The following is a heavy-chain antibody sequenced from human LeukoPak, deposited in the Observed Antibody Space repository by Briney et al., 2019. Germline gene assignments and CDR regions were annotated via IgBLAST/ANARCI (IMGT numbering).Heavy chain of an antibody. D-gene: IGHD5-24*01. V-gene: IGHV1-69*01. CDR1: GGTFSSYA. CDR3: ARESRWLQKPVDY. Sequence: ASVNVSCKASGGTFSSYAISWVRQAPGQGLEWMGGIIPIFGTANYAQKFQGRVTITADESTSTAYMELSSLRSEDTAVYYCARESRWLQKPVDYWGQGTLVTVSS. CDR2: IIPIFGTA. J-gene: IGHJ4*02.